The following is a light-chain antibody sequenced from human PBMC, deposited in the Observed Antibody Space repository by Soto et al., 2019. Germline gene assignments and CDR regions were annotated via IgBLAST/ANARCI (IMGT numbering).Light chain of an antibody. V-gene: IGKV3-20*01. Sequence: EIVLTQSTGTLSLSLAERATLSCRASQSVSTNYLAWYQQKPGQAPSLLIYGSSIRATGIPDRFTGSGSGTDFTLTISSLEPEDFAVYSCHQYDNSPNTFGGGTKVDIK. CDR3: HQYDNSPNT. J-gene: IGKJ4*01. CDR1: QSVSTNY. CDR2: GSS.